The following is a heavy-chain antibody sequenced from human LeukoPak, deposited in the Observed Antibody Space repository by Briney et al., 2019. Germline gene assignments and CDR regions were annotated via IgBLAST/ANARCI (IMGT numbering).Heavy chain of an antibody. CDR2: ISSSSSYT. CDR3: ARGGIAAAGTYGMDV. D-gene: IGHD6-13*01. V-gene: IGHV3-11*06. J-gene: IGHJ6*04. CDR1: GFTFSDYY. Sequence: GGSLRLSCPASGFTFSDYYMSWIRQAPGKGLEWVSYISSSSSYTNYADSVKGRFTISRDNAKNSLYLQMNSLRAEDTAVYYCARGGIAAAGTYGMDVWGKGTTVTVSS.